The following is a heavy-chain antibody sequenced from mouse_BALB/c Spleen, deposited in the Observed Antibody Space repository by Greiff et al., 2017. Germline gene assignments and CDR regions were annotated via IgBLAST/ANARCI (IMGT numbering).Heavy chain of an antibody. CDR3: ARHENYGNYWYFDV. CDR1: GFTFSSYA. J-gene: IGHJ1*01. CDR2: ISSGGSYT. Sequence: EVMLVESGGGLVKPGGSLKLSCAASGFTFSSYAMSWVRQTPEKRLEWVATISSGGSYTYYPDSVKGRFTISRDNAKNTLYLQMSSLRSEDTAMYYCARHENYGNYWYFDVWGAGTTVTVSS. V-gene: IGHV5-9-3*01. D-gene: IGHD2-1*01.